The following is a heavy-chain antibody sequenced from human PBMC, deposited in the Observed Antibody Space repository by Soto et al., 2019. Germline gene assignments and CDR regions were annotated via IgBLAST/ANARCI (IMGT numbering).Heavy chain of an antibody. Sequence: EVQLVESGGGLVQPGRSLRLSCAASGFTFDDYAMHWVRQAPGKGLEWVSGISWNSGSIGYADSVKGRFTISRDNAKNSLYLQMNSLRAEDTAVYYCAKDNHYDFWSGSDYWGQGTLVTVSS. V-gene: IGHV3-9*01. CDR3: AKDNHYDFWSGSDY. CDR1: GFTFDDYA. J-gene: IGHJ4*02. CDR2: ISWNSGSI. D-gene: IGHD3-3*01.